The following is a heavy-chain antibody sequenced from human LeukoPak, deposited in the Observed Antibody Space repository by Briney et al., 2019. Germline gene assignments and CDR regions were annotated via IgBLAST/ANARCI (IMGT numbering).Heavy chain of an antibody. J-gene: IGHJ4*02. V-gene: IGHV4-59*08. D-gene: IGHD4-17*01. CDR1: GGSLSSYY. CDR3: AGYDYGDPLFDY. CDR2: IYYSGST. Sequence: SETLSLTCTVSGGSLSSYYWSWIRQRPGKGLEWIGYIYYSGSTNYNPSLKSRVTISVDTSKNQFSLKLSSVTAADTAVYYCAGYDYGDPLFDYWGQGTLVTVSS.